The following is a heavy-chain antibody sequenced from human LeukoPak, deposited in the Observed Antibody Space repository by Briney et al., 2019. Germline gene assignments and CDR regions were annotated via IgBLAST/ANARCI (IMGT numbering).Heavy chain of an antibody. Sequence: PGGSLRLSCAASGFTFSTYWMSWVRQAPGKGLEWVANIKQDGSEHYYVDSVKGRFTISRDNAKNSLYLQMNSLRAEDTAVYYCARVKNHRGIAVAGSDYWGQGTLVTVSS. CDR3: ARVKNHRGIAVAGSDY. V-gene: IGHV3-7*01. CDR1: GFTFSTYW. D-gene: IGHD6-13*01. CDR2: IKQDGSEH. J-gene: IGHJ4*02.